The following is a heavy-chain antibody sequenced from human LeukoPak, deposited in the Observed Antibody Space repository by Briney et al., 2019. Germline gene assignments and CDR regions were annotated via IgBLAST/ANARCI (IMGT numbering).Heavy chain of an antibody. CDR2: IIPIFGTA. CDR1: GGTFSSYA. Sequence: SVKVPCKASGGTFSSYAISWVRQAPGQGLEWMGGIIPIFGTANYAQKFQGRVTITADESTSTAYMELSSLRSEDTAVYYCARGGEFYYYYMDVWGKGTTVTVSS. CDR3: ARGGEFYYYYMDV. J-gene: IGHJ6*03. V-gene: IGHV1-69*01. D-gene: IGHD2-21*01.